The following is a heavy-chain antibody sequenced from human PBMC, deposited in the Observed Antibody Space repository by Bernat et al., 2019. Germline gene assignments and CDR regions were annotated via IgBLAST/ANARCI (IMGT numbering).Heavy chain of an antibody. CDR3: ARDRYYDSSGYHTAVDY. CDR2: INSDGRST. V-gene: IGHV3-74*01. D-gene: IGHD3-22*01. J-gene: IGHJ4*02. Sequence: EVQLVESGGGLVQPGGSLRLSCAASGFTFSSYWMHWVRQAPGKGLVWVSRINSDGRSTSYADSVKGRFTISRDNAKTTLYLQMNSLRAEDTAVYYCARDRYYDSSGYHTAVDYWGQGTLVTVSS. CDR1: GFTFSSYW.